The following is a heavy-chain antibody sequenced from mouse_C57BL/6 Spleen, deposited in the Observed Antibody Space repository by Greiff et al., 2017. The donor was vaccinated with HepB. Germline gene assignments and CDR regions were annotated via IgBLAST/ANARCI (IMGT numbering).Heavy chain of an antibody. J-gene: IGHJ2*01. Sequence: QVQLQQPGAELVKPGASVKLSCKASGYTFTSYWMHWVKQRPGQGLEWIGMIHPNSGSTNYNEKFKSKATLTVDKSSSTAYMQLSSLTSEDSAVYYCARAPYGNYEFDYWGQGTILTVSS. CDR1: GYTFTSYW. D-gene: IGHD2-1*01. V-gene: IGHV1-64*01. CDR3: ARAPYGNYEFDY. CDR2: IHPNSGST.